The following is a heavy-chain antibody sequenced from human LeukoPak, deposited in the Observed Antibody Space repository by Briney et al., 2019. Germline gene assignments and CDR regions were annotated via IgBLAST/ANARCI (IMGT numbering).Heavy chain of an antibody. CDR1: GFNFSAYA. V-gene: IGHV3-64*01. CDR3: ARDGEMTTIDWYFDL. Sequence: GGSLRLSCAASGFNFSAYAMHWVRPAPGKGLEYVSAISHDGGYTYYGNSVMGRFTISRDNSKNTLYLQMGSLRGEDMAVYYCARDGEMTTIDWYFDLWGRGTLVTVSS. J-gene: IGHJ2*01. CDR2: ISHDGGYT. D-gene: IGHD5-24*01.